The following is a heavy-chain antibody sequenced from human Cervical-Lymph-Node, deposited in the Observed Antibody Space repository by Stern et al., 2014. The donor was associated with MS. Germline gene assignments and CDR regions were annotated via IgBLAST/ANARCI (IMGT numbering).Heavy chain of an antibody. CDR3: ARNWRGVGSTAYDY. V-gene: IGHV1-46*01. D-gene: IGHD1-26*01. J-gene: IGHJ4*02. CDR1: GYTFTTYY. CDR2: INPSGGST. Sequence: VQLVESGAEVEKPGASVKVSCKASGYTFTTYYMDWVRQAPGQGLEWMGMINPSGGSTTYAQKFQGRVTMTRDTSTSTVYMELSSLRSEDTAVYYCARNWRGVGSTAYDYWGQGTLVTVSS.